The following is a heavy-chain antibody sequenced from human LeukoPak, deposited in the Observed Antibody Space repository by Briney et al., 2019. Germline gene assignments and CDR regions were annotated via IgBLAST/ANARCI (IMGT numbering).Heavy chain of an antibody. CDR3: AKYRSTKYYDSSGYFSFDY. CDR2: ISGSDGTT. V-gene: IGHV3-23*01. CDR1: GFTFSSYA. Sequence: PGRSLRLSCAASGFTFSSYAMHWVRQTPGKGLECVSSISGSDGTTYYADSVKGRFTISRDNSKNTLYLQMNSLRAEDTAVYYCAKYRSTKYYDSSGYFSFDYWGQGTLVTVSS. J-gene: IGHJ4*02. D-gene: IGHD3-22*01.